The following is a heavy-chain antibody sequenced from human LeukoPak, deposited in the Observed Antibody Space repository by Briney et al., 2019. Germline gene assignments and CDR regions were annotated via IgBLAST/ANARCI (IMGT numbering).Heavy chain of an antibody. J-gene: IGHJ6*03. V-gene: IGHV4-39*01. Sequence: PSETLSLTCTVSGGSITSNSYYWGWIRQPPGKGLEWIGSFSYSGTAYFNPSLESRVTMSVDTSNNQVSLNVSSVTAADTGVYYCARPGSGYYYDYMDVWGKGTLVTVSS. CDR2: FSYSGTA. D-gene: IGHD3-22*01. CDR1: GGSITSNSYY. CDR3: ARPGSGYYYDYMDV.